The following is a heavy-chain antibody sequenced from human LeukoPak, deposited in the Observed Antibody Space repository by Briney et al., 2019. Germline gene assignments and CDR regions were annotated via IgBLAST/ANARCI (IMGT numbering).Heavy chain of an antibody. Sequence: GGSLRLSCAASGFTFSSYSMDWVRQAPGKGLEWVSSISSSSSYTYHADSVKGRFTISRDNAKNSLYLQMNSVRAEDTAVYYCARAVTDYYDSSGYFLDYYYYGMDVWGQGTTVTVSS. CDR3: ARAVTDYYDSSGYFLDYYYYGMDV. D-gene: IGHD3-22*01. J-gene: IGHJ6*02. CDR1: GFTFSSYS. CDR2: ISSSSSYT. V-gene: IGHV3-21*01.